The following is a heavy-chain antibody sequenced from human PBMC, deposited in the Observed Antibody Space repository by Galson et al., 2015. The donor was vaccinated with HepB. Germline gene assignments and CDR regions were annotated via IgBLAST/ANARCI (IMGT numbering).Heavy chain of an antibody. CDR2: IWYDGSNK. CDR3: ARELEDYYGSGSYVRGMNWFDP. D-gene: IGHD3-10*01. V-gene: IGHV3-33*01. Sequence: SLRLSCAASGFTFSSYGMHWVRQAPGKGLEWVAVIWYDGSNKYYADSVKGRFTISRDNSKNTLYLQMNSLRAEDTAVYYCARELEDYYGSGSYVRGMNWFDPWGQGTLVTVSS. J-gene: IGHJ5*02. CDR1: GFTFSSYG.